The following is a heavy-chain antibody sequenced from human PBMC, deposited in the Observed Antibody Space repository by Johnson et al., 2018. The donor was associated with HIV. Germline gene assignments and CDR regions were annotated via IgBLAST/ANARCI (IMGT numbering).Heavy chain of an antibody. CDR2: ISYGGSNR. Sequence: QVQLVESGGGVVQPGRSLRLFCAVSGFTFTSYTMHWVRQAPGRGLEWVAVISYGGSNRYYADSVKGRFTISRDNAKNSLYLQMNSLRGEDTAVYYCARLPIWGQGTMVTVSS. J-gene: IGHJ3*02. V-gene: IGHV3-30*04. CDR3: ARLPI. CDR1: GFTFTSYT.